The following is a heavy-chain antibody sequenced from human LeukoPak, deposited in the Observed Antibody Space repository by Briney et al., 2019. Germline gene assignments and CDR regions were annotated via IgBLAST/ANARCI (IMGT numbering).Heavy chain of an antibody. CDR2: INHSGST. Sequence: SETLSLTCAVYGGSFSGYYWSWIRQPPGKGLEWIGEINHSGSTNYNPSLKSRVTISVDTSKNQFSLKLSSVTAADTVVYYCASRDMVRGATDYWGQGTLVTVSS. CDR3: ASRDMVRGATDY. V-gene: IGHV4-34*01. D-gene: IGHD3-10*01. J-gene: IGHJ4*02. CDR1: GGSFSGYY.